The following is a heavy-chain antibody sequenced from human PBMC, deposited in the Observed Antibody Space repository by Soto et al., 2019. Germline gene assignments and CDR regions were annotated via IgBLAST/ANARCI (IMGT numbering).Heavy chain of an antibody. D-gene: IGHD1-1*01. CDR3: AKQWAEATAGGWFDP. CDR1: GGSISINYY. Sequence: QLQLQESGPRLVKPSETLSLTCTVCGGSISINYYWAWIRQPPGKGLERLGSIYHTGSTYDNPSHKSAVSLSEDTAKNQSSLRLSSVSAAGMVVYYWAKQWAEATAGGWFDPWGQGTLVTVSS. J-gene: IGHJ5*02. V-gene: IGHV4-39*01. CDR2: IYHTGST.